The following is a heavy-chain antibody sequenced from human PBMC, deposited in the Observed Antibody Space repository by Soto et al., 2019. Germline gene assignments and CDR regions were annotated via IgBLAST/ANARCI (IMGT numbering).Heavy chain of an antibody. CDR3: ARDSGYSSSWYEPRFDY. Sequence: ASVKVSCKASGYTFTGYYMHWVRQAPGQGLEWMGWINPNSGGTNYAQKFQGWVTMTRDTSISTAYMELGRLRSDDTAVYYCARDSGYSSSWYEPRFDYWGQGTLVTVSS. D-gene: IGHD6-13*01. CDR1: GYTFTGYY. V-gene: IGHV1-2*04. CDR2: INPNSGGT. J-gene: IGHJ4*02.